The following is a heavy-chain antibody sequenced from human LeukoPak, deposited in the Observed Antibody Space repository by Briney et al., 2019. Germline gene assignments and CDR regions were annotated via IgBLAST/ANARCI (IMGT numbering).Heavy chain of an antibody. Sequence: KPSETLSLTCTVSGGSISSYYWSWIRQPPGKGLEWIAYIYYSGSSYYNPSLKSRVTTSVDTSKNQFSLKLSSVTAADTAVYYCARGGYEARSYYFDYWGQGILVTVSS. V-gene: IGHV4-59*01. CDR1: GGSISSYY. J-gene: IGHJ4*02. D-gene: IGHD5-12*01. CDR3: ARGGYEARSYYFDY. CDR2: IYYSGSS.